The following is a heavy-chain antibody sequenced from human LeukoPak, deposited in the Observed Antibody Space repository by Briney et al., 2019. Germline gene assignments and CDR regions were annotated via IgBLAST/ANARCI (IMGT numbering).Heavy chain of an antibody. J-gene: IGHJ4*02. CDR2: ISSRGSTI. CDR1: GFTFSDYY. Sequence: GGSLRLSCAASGFTFSDYYMSWIRQAPGKGLEWVSYISSRGSTIYYADSVKGRFTISRDNAKNSLYLQMNSLRAEDTAVYYCAREANYYDSSGYNPADYWGQGTLVTVSS. CDR3: AREANYYDSSGYNPADY. D-gene: IGHD3-22*01. V-gene: IGHV3-11*01.